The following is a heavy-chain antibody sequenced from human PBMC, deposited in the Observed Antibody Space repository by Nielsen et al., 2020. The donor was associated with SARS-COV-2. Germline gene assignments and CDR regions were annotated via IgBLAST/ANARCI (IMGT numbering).Heavy chain of an antibody. CDR1: GDSISSRAYYW. CDR3: ARDYDFWSGYPDYFDY. D-gene: IGHD3-3*01. V-gene: IGHV3-74*01. Sequence: ETLSLTCNVSGDSISSRAYYWMHWVRQAPGKGLVWVSRINSDGSSTSYADSVKGRFTISKDNAKNTLYLQMNSLRAEDTAVYYCARDYDFWSGYPDYFDYWGQGTLVTVSS. CDR2: INSDGSST. J-gene: IGHJ4*02.